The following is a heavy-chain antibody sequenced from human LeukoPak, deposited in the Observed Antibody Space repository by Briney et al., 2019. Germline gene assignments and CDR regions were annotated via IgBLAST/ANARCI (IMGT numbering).Heavy chain of an antibody. D-gene: IGHD6-19*01. Sequence: GGSLRLSCAASGFTFSSYNMNWVRQAPGKGLEWVSYISSSGDSMYYTDSVKGRFTISRDNAKNSLYLQMNSLRADDTAVYYCAKLRTLQWLTQTYYFDFWGQGTLVTVSS. CDR2: ISSSGDSM. CDR3: AKLRTLQWLTQTYYFDF. CDR1: GFTFSSYN. J-gene: IGHJ4*02. V-gene: IGHV3-48*01.